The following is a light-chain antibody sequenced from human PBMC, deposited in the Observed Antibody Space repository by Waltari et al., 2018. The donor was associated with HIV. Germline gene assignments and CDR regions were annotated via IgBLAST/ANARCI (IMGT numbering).Light chain of an antibody. Sequence: QSALTQPPSASGSPGQSVTISCTGTSSDVGGYNFVSWYQQHPGKAPKLLIFEATKRPPGVPVRFSGSKSGNTASLTVSGLQAEDEADYYCSSYAGSSTLMFGGGTKLTVL. J-gene: IGLJ3*02. CDR3: SSYAGSSTLM. CDR1: SSDVGGYNF. CDR2: EAT. V-gene: IGLV2-8*01.